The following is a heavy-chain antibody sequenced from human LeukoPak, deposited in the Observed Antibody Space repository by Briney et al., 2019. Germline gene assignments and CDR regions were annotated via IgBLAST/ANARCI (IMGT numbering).Heavy chain of an antibody. CDR3: VRHHGSPSFDY. Sequence: SETLSLTCTVSGGSVSSYYWSWIRQPPGKGLEWIGYVYHSGSTNYNPSHKSRVTISVDTSKIQFSLTLSSVTAADTTTYYCVRHHGSPSFDYWGQGTLVTVSS. CDR1: GGSVSSYY. D-gene: IGHD2-2*03. V-gene: IGHV4-59*08. J-gene: IGHJ4*02. CDR2: VYHSGST.